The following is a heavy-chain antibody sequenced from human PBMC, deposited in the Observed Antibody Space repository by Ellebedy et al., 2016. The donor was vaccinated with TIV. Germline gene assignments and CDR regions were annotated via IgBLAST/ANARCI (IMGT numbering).Heavy chain of an antibody. CDR2: IKQDGSEK. CDR1: GFSFRSSW. D-gene: IGHD4-17*01. V-gene: IGHV3-7*01. J-gene: IGHJ3*02. Sequence: GGSLRLSCGASGFSFRSSWMTWVRQAPGKGLEWVANIKQDGSEKYYVDSVTGRFTISRDNAKNSLYLHLNSLRAEDTAMYYCATDGSYGDYLSPTHAFVIWGQGTMVTVSS. CDR3: ATDGSYGDYLSPTHAFVI.